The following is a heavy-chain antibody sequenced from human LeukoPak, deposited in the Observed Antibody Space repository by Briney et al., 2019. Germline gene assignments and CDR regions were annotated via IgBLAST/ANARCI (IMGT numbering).Heavy chain of an antibody. J-gene: IGHJ4*02. V-gene: IGHV4-34*01. Sequence: SETLSLTCAVYGGSFSGYYWSWIRQPPGKGLEWIGEINHSGSTNYNPSLKSRVTISVDTSKNQFSLKLSSVTAADTAVYYCARHDSSGYYFLYYFDYWGQGTLVTVSS. D-gene: IGHD3-22*01. CDR3: ARHDSSGYYFLYYFDY. CDR1: GGSFSGYY. CDR2: INHSGST.